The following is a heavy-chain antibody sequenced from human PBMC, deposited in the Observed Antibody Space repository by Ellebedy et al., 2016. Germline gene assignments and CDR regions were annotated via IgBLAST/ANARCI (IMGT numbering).Heavy chain of an antibody. Sequence: GESLKISCTASGFTFGDYAMSWFRQAPGKGLEWVSFIRSKAYGETTGYAASVKGRITISRDDSKSIVYLQMNSLKTEDTAVYYCSRLVRLYNWFDSWGQGALVTVSS. D-gene: IGHD3-10*01. CDR2: IRSKAYGETT. J-gene: IGHJ5*01. CDR1: GFTFGDYA. CDR3: SRLVRLYNWFDS. V-gene: IGHV3-49*03.